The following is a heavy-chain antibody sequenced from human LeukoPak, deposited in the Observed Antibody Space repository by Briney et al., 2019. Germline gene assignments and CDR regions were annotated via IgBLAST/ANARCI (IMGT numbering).Heavy chain of an antibody. CDR2: INHSGST. V-gene: IGHV4-34*01. Sequence: SETLSLTCAVYGGSFSGYYWSWIRQPPGKGLGWIGEINHSGSTNYNPSLKSRVTTSVDTSKNQFSLKLSSVTAADTAVYYCARIYVWGSSDDYWGQGTLVTVSS. CDR1: GGSFSGYY. CDR3: ARIYVWGSSDDY. D-gene: IGHD3-16*01. J-gene: IGHJ4*02.